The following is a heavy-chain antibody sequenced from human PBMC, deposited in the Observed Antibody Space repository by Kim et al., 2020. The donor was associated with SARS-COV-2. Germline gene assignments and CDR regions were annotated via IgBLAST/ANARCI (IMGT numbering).Heavy chain of an antibody. CDR3: AAEVGATSRWFDA. J-gene: IGHJ5*02. Sequence: GGSLRLSCAASGFTLGNDGMSWVRRAPGKGLEWVGRIKSNTDGGTTDYAAPVKGRFTISRDDSKNTLYLQMSSRKTEDAALYYCAAEVGATSRWFDAWGQGTLVTVSS. V-gene: IGHV3-15*01. CDR1: GFTLGNDG. CDR2: IKSNTDGGTT. D-gene: IGHD1-26*01.